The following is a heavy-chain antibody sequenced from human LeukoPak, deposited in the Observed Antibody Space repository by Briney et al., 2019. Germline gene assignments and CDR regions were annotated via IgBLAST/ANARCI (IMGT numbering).Heavy chain of an antibody. Sequence: KPSETLSLTCTVSGGSISSSSYYWGWIRQPPGKGLEWIGSIYYSGSTYYNPSLKSRVTISVDTSKNQFSLKLSSVTAADTAVYYCATGDMVRSDYFDYWGQGTLVTVSS. D-gene: IGHD3-10*01. CDR2: IYYSGST. CDR3: ATGDMVRSDYFDY. CDR1: GGSISSSSYY. V-gene: IGHV4-39*01. J-gene: IGHJ4*02.